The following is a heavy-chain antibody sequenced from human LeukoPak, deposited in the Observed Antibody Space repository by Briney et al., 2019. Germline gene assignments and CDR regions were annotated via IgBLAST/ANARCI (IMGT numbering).Heavy chain of an antibody. CDR3: GKTTTGYSSGRYPGWPVDY. V-gene: IGHV3-23*01. J-gene: IGHJ4*02. D-gene: IGHD6-19*01. CDR2: IFGSGGSA. CDR1: GFTFNSYA. Sequence: GGSLRLSCAASGFTFNSYAMCWVRQAPGKGLEWVSGIFGSGGSAHYADSVKGRFTISRDNSKNTVYLQMDSLRVEDTAVYYCGKTTTGYSSGRYPGWPVDYWGQGTLVTVSS.